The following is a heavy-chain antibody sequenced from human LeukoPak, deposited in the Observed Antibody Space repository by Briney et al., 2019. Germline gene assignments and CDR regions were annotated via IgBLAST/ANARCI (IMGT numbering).Heavy chain of an antibody. CDR3: ASSCGTTVSRSCPSDNY. CDR2: ISGSGGST. J-gene: IGHJ4*02. V-gene: IGHV3-23*01. D-gene: IGHD4-17*01. Sequence: QAGGSLRLSCAASGFTFSSYAMSWVRQAPGKGLEWVSAISGSGGSTYYADSVKGRFTISRDNSKNTLYLQMNSLRAEDTAVYYCASSCGTTVSRSCPSDNYWGQGTLVTVSS. CDR1: GFTFSSYA.